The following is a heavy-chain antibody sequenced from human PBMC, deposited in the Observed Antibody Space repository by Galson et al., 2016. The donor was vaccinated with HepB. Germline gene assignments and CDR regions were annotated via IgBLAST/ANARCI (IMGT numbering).Heavy chain of an antibody. CDR3: ARRGITVVRAVNNYFDS. Sequence: ETLSLTCTVSSGSMISGYYWSWIRQPPGKRLEWIGFISYTGNTNYNPSLESRGTISVDTSKNQLSLRLTSVTAADTAVYYCARRGITVVRAVNNYFDSWGQGTQVTVSS. CDR2: ISYTGNT. CDR1: SGSMISGYY. V-gene: IGHV4-59*12. D-gene: IGHD3-10*01. J-gene: IGHJ5*01.